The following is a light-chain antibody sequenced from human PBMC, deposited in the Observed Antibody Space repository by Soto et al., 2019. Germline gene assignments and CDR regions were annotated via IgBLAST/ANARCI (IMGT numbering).Light chain of an antibody. CDR3: QQLNSYPRT. Sequence: IPLTQSPSSLSASVGDRVTITCRASQAISSYLVWYQQKPGRAPNLLIYGASTLQSGVPSRFSGSGSGTDFTLTISSLQPEDFATYYCQQLNSYPRTFGQGTKVEIK. CDR2: GAS. J-gene: IGKJ1*01. CDR1: QAISSY. V-gene: IGKV1-9*01.